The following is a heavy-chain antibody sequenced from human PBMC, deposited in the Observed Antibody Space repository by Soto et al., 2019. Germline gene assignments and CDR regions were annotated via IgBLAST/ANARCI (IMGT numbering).Heavy chain of an antibody. CDR1: GGSSSSGGYC. J-gene: IGHJ6*02. Sequence: SETLSLTCAVSGGSSSSGGYCWSWIRQPPWEGLEGIGYIYHSGSTYYNPSLTSRVTISVDRSKNQSSLKLSSVTVADTAVYYCARALLLWFGAAAVWGRGPTVPVSS. D-gene: IGHD3-10*01. CDR2: IYHSGST. V-gene: IGHV4-30-2*01. CDR3: ARALLLWFGAAAV.